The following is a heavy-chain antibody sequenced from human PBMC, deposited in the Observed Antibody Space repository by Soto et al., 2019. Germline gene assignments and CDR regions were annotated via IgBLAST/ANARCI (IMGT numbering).Heavy chain of an antibody. CDR3: AKLAPPITMIVVVDLYRYNWFDP. Sequence: GGSLRLSCAASGFTFSSYGMHWVRQAPGKGLEWVAVISYDGSNKYYADSVKGRFTISRDNSKKTLYLQMNSLRAEEKDVYYSAKLAPPITMIVVVDLYRYNWFDPWGQGTLVTVSS. CDR2: ISYDGSNK. D-gene: IGHD3-22*01. V-gene: IGHV3-30*18. J-gene: IGHJ5*02. CDR1: GFTFSSYG.